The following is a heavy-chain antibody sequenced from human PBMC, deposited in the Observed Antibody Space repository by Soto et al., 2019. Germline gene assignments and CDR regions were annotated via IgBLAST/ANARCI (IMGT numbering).Heavy chain of an antibody. CDR2: IKQDGSEK. CDR1: RFTFSSYW. Sequence: EVQLVESGGGLVQPGGSLRLSCAASRFTFSSYWMSWVRQAPGKGLEWVANIKQDGSEKYYVDSVKGRFTISRDNAKNSLYLQMNSVRAEDTAVYYCARVLVSGYCSGGSCPGFYGMDVWGQGTTVTVSS. V-gene: IGHV3-7*05. D-gene: IGHD2-15*01. J-gene: IGHJ6*02. CDR3: ARVLVSGYCSGGSCPGFYGMDV.